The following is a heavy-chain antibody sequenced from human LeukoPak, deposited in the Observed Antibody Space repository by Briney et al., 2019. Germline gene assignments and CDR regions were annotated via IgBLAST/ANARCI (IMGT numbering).Heavy chain of an antibody. CDR3: ARSTGGRFTMIAVVGVYYFDY. J-gene: IGHJ4*02. D-gene: IGHD3-22*01. CDR2: IKQDGSEK. Sequence: GGSLRLSCAASGFTFSSYWMSWVRQAPGKGLEWVANIKQDGSEKYYVDSVKGRFTISRDNAKNSLYLQMNSLRAEDTAVYYCARSTGGRFTMIAVVGVYYFDYWGQGTLVTVSS. V-gene: IGHV3-7*01. CDR1: GFTFSSYW.